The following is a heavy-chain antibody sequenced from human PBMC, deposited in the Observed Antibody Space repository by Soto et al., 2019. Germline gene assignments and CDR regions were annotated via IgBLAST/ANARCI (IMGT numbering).Heavy chain of an antibody. CDR2: IYYSGST. D-gene: IGHD6-13*01. Sequence: SETLSLTCTVSGGSIISGGYYWSWIRQHPGKGLEWIGYIYYSGSTYYNPSLKSRVTISVDTSKNQFSLKLSSVTAADTAVYYCARGSIAAAGTLSYYMDVWGKGTTVTVSS. CDR1: GGSIISGGYY. CDR3: ARGSIAAAGTLSYYMDV. J-gene: IGHJ6*03. V-gene: IGHV4-31*03.